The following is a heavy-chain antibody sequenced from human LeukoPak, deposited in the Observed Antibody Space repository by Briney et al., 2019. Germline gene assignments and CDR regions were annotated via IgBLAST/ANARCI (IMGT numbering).Heavy chain of an antibody. J-gene: IGHJ4*02. Sequence: PSEALSLTCAVSGGSISSSNWWSWARQPPGKGLEWIGEIYHSGSTNYNPSLKSRVTISVDKSKNQFSLKLSSVTAADTAVYYCARDHYSSSWYAGGLFDYWGQGTLVTVSS. D-gene: IGHD6-13*01. V-gene: IGHV4-4*02. CDR1: GGSISSSNW. CDR3: ARDHYSSSWYAGGLFDY. CDR2: IYHSGST.